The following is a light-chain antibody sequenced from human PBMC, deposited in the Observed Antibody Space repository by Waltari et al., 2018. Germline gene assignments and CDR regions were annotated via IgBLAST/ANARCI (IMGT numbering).Light chain of an antibody. CDR3: TSYTGSSTYV. V-gene: IGLV2-14*03. CDR2: NVN. Sequence: QSALTQPASVSGSPGQSITISCTGTSSDVGGYNYFSWYQQHPGKVPKLIIYNVNNRALGVSNRFSGSKSGNTASLTISGLQTEDEADYYCTSYTGSSTYVFGTGTEVTVL. CDR1: SSDVGGYNY. J-gene: IGLJ1*01.